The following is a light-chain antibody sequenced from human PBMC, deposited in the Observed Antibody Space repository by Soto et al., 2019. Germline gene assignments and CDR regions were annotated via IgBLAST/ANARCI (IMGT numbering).Light chain of an antibody. V-gene: IGKV3-11*01. J-gene: IGKJ4*01. CDR1: QSVSSY. Sequence: EIVLTQSPATLSLSPGETATLSCRASQSVSSYLAWYQQKPGQAPRLLIYDASNSATGIPARFSGSGSGTDFTLTISSLEPEDFAVYYCQQRSNWPPFTFGGGTKVEIK. CDR3: QQRSNWPPFT. CDR2: DAS.